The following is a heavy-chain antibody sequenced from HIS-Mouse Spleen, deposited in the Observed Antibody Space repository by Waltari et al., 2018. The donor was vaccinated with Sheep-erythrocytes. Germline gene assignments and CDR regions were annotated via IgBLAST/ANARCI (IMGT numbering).Heavy chain of an antibody. J-gene: IGHJ4*02. CDR1: GFTFSSYS. CDR3: ARVASGATFDY. D-gene: IGHD1-26*01. V-gene: IGHV3-21*01. Sequence: EVQLVESGGGLVKPGGSLRLSCAASGFTFSSYSMNWVRQAPGKGGRWVSTISSSSSYIYYADSVKGRFTISRDNAKNSLYLQMNSLRAEDTAVYYCARVASGATFDYWGQGTLVTVSS. CDR2: ISSSSSYI.